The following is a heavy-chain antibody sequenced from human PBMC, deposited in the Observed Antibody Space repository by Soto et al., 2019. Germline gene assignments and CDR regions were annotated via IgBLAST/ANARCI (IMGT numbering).Heavy chain of an antibody. Sequence: GESLKISFKGSGYSFTSYWIGWVRQMPGKGLEWMGIIHPGDSDTRYSPSFEGQVTISVDKSVRTASLQWSSLKASDTAMYYCARRSDSSDYYLFFDYWGQGTLVTVSS. D-gene: IGHD3-22*01. CDR2: IHPGDSDT. J-gene: IGHJ4*02. CDR1: GYSFTSYW. CDR3: ARRSDSSDYYLFFDY. V-gene: IGHV5-51*01.